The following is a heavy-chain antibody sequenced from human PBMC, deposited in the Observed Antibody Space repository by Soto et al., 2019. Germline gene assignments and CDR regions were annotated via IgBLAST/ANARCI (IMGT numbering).Heavy chain of an antibody. V-gene: IGHV3-48*03. CDR2: IDSSGTTV. CDR1: TLTFNADE. J-gene: IGHJ2*01. Sequence: DVQLVESGGGLVQPGGSLRLSCAASTLTFNADEMSWVRQAPGEGLEWISQIDSSGTTVHYAESVKGRFTISRDNAKKSVYLQMSSLRVEATAVYYCVRDYDVNPYWFFDLWGQGTLVTVSS. D-gene: IGHD5-12*01. CDR3: VRDYDVNPYWFFDL.